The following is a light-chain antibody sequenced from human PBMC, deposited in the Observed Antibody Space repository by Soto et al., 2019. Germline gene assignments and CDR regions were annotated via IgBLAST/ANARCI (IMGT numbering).Light chain of an antibody. CDR2: DAS. J-gene: IGKJ1*01. CDR1: QSISSY. V-gene: IGKV1-5*01. Sequence: DIQMTQSPSTLSASVGDRVTITCRVSQSISSYLNWYQQKPGKAPKVLIWDASSLQRGVPSRFSGSGSGTEFTLTISSLQPDDFATYYCQQYNGYSTWTFGQGTKVDIK. CDR3: QQYNGYSTWT.